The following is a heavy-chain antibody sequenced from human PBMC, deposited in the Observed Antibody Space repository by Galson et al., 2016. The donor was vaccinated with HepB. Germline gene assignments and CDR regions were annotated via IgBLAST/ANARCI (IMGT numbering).Heavy chain of an antibody. V-gene: IGHV4-59*01. J-gene: IGHJ4*02. CDR2: VGYNGAT. Sequence: ETLSLTCTVAGGSINNYYWHWIRQPPGKGLEWVGFVGYNGATRYNPSLRGRLTISLDPPKNTFSLKPNSLTSADTAVSYCSREWSSFEFWGQGILVTVSS. D-gene: IGHD2-15*01. CDR1: GGSINNYY. CDR3: SREWSSFEF.